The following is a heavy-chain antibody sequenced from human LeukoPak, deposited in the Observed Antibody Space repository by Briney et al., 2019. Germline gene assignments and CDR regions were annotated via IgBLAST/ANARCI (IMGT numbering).Heavy chain of an antibody. D-gene: IGHD1-7*01. CDR3: ARGGTGTMFD. V-gene: IGHV3-48*01. J-gene: IGHJ4*02. CDR2: ISSTSSTI. Sequence: GGSLRLSCAASGFTFSIYGMNWVRQAPGMGLEWVSYISSTSSTIYYADSVKGRFTISRDNAKNSLYLQMNSLRAEDTAVYYCARGGTGTMFDWGQGTLVTVSS. CDR1: GFTFSIYG.